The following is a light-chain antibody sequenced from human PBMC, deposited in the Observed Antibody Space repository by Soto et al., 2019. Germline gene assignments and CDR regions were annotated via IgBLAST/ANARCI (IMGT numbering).Light chain of an antibody. CDR3: QQYNNWPFS. Sequence: EIVMTQSPATLSVSPGERATLSCRASHRVSSYLAWYQQKPGQAPRLLIYGASTRATGVPARFSGTGSETDFTLTISGLQSEDSAVYFCQQYNNWPFSFGQGTRLEIK. CDR1: HRVSSY. V-gene: IGKV3-15*01. J-gene: IGKJ5*01. CDR2: GAS.